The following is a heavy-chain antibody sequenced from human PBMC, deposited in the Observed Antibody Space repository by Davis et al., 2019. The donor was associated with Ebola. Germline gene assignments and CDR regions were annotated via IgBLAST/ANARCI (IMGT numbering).Heavy chain of an antibody. D-gene: IGHD3-10*01. Sequence: PGGSLRLSCAVYGGSFSGYYWSWIRQPPGKGLEWIGEINHGGSTNYNPSLKSRVTISVDTSKNQFSLKLSSVTAADTAVYYCARGSQNYGSGSFHFDHWGQGTLVTVSS. J-gene: IGHJ4*02. CDR1: GGSFSGYY. CDR3: ARGSQNYGSGSFHFDH. CDR2: INHGGST. V-gene: IGHV4-34*01.